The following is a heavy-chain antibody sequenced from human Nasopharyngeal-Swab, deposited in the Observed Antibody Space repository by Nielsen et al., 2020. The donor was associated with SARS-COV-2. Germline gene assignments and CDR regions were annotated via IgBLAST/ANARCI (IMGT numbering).Heavy chain of an antibody. CDR1: GFTFSSYE. CDR3: VRALNDNGDYVGDY. D-gene: IGHD4-17*01. Sequence: GESLKISCAASGFTFSSYEMNWVRQAPGKGLEWVSYISSSGSTIYYADSVKGRFTISRDNAKNSLYLQMSSLRAEDTAVYYCVRALNDNGDYVGDYWGQGTLVTVSS. J-gene: IGHJ4*02. V-gene: IGHV3-48*03. CDR2: ISSSGSTI.